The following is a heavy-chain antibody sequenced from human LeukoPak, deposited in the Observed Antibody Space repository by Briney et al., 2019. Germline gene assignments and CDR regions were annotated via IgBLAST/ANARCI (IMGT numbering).Heavy chain of an antibody. V-gene: IGHV1-2*02. CDR1: GYTFTGYY. CDR3: ARYGTVTTDFDY. D-gene: IGHD4-17*01. J-gene: IGHJ4*02. CDR2: NNPNSGGT. Sequence: ASVKVSCKASGYTFTGYYIHWVRQAPGQGLEWMRWNNPNSGGTFYAQKFQGRVSMTRDTSISTAYMELNRLRSDDTAVYYCARYGTVTTDFDYWGQGTLVTVSS.